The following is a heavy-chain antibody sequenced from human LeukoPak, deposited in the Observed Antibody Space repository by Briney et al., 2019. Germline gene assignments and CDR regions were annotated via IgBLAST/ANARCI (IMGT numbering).Heavy chain of an antibody. CDR3: AREGPSYYDSSGYNPLDY. Sequence: ASVKVSCKASGYTFTSYAMNWVRQAPGQGLEWMGWINTNTGNPTYAQGFTGRFVFSLDTSVSTAYLQISSLKAEDTAVYYCAREGPSYYDSSGYNPLDYWGQGTLVTVSS. V-gene: IGHV7-4-1*02. CDR2: INTNTGNP. D-gene: IGHD3-22*01. CDR1: GYTFTSYA. J-gene: IGHJ4*02.